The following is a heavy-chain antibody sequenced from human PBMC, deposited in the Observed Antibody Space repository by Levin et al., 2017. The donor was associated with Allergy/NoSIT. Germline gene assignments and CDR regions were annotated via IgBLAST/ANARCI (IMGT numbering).Heavy chain of an antibody. Sequence: GESLKISCAASGFTFSSYSMNWVRQAPGKGLEWVSSISSSSSYIYYADSVKGRFTISRDNAKNSLYLQMNSLRAEDTAVYYCARDSGVRGVIITNYGMDVWGQGTTVTVSS. CDR3: ARDSGVRGVIITNYGMDV. CDR1: GFTFSSYS. D-gene: IGHD3-10*01. J-gene: IGHJ6*02. CDR2: ISSSSSYI. V-gene: IGHV3-21*01.